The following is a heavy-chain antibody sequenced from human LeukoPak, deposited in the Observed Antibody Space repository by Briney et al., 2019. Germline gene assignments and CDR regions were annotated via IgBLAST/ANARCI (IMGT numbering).Heavy chain of an antibody. CDR3: ATIRDTAHRYWYFDL. J-gene: IGHJ2*01. Sequence: SETLSLTCTVSGDSISSYYWSWIRQPPGKGLEWIGYMYYSGSASYNPSLKSRVTMSVDTSKNQFSLKLSSVTAADTAVYYCATIRDTAHRYWYFDLWGRGTLVIVSS. D-gene: IGHD5-18*01. V-gene: IGHV4-59*03. CDR2: MYYSGSA. CDR1: GDSISSYY.